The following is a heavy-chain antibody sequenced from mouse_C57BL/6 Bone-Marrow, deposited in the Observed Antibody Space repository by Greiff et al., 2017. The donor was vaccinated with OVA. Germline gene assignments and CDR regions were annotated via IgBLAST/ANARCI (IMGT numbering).Heavy chain of an antibody. CDR1: GFTFSSYA. D-gene: IGHD4-1*01. CDR2: ISDGGSYT. V-gene: IGHV5-4*01. CDR3: ARDGGGTGDYYAMDY. Sequence: EVHLVESGGGLVKPGGSLKLSCAASGFTFSSYAMSWVRQTPEKRLEWVATISDGGSYTYYPDNAKNNLYLQMSHLKSEDTAMYYCARDGGGTGDYYAMDYWGQGTSVTVSS. J-gene: IGHJ4*01.